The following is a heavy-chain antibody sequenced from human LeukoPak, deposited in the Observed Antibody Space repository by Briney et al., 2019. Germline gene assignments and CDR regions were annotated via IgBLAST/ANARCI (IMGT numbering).Heavy chain of an antibody. J-gene: IGHJ4*02. CDR2: TYPGDSDT. Sequence: GESLKISCKASGYPFTNYWIGWVRQMPGKGLQWMGLTYPGDSDTRYNPSFQGQVTISVDKSVTTAYLQWSSLKSSDTAMYYCARLWVATLDSWGQGTPVTVSS. V-gene: IGHV5-51*01. D-gene: IGHD5-12*01. CDR1: GYPFTNYW. CDR3: ARLWVATLDS.